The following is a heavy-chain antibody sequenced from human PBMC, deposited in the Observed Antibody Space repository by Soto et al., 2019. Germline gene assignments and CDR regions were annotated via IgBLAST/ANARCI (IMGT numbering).Heavy chain of an antibody. V-gene: IGHV3-48*02. D-gene: IGHD2-2*01. CDR1: GFTFSSYS. Sequence: GGSLRLSCAASGFTFSSYSMNWVRQAPGKGLEWVSSISTGSSTIYYADSVRGRFTVSRDNAKNSLYLHMSSLRDEDTAVYYCARGIRTSATCYDYWGQGTLVTVSS. CDR3: ARGIRTSATCYDY. J-gene: IGHJ4*02. CDR2: ISTGSSTI.